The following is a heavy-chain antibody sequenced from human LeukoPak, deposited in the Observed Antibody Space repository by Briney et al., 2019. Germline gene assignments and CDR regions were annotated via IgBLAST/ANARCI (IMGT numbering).Heavy chain of an antibody. J-gene: IGHJ5*02. CDR2: IIPIFGTA. Sequence: VASVKVSCKASGGTFSSYAISWVRQAPGQGLEWMGGIIPIFGTANYAQKFQGRVTITADESTSTAYMELSSLRSEDTAVYYCAREGYYYDSSGYYYGNWFDPWGQGTLDTVSS. D-gene: IGHD3-22*01. CDR3: AREGYYYDSSGYYYGNWFDP. V-gene: IGHV1-69*13. CDR1: GGTFSSYA.